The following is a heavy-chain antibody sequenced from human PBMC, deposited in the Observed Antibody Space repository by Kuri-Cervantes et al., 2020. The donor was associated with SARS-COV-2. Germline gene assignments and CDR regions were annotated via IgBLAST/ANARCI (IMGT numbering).Heavy chain of an antibody. CDR1: GYTFTSYD. CDR3: ARVHCSGGSCPYPYAFDI. V-gene: IGHV1-8*01. J-gene: IGHJ3*02. CDR2: MNPNSGNT. D-gene: IGHD2-15*01. Sequence: ASVKVSCKASGYTFTSYDINWVRQATGQGLEWMGWMNPNSGNTGYAQKFQGRVTMTRNTSISTAYMELSSLRSEDTAVYYCARVHCSGGSCPYPYAFDIWGQGKRVNVSS.